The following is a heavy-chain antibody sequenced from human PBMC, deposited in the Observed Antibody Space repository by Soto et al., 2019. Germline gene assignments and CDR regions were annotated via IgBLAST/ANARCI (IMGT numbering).Heavy chain of an antibody. CDR3: ARHRIEVVWRGFDY. D-gene: IGHD1-1*01. J-gene: IGHJ4*02. CDR1: ADSSTISNSY. V-gene: IGHV4-39*01. Sequence: QLQLQESGPGLVKPSETLSLTCTVSADSSTISNSYWGWLRQPPGKGLQWIGSSSYNGGTFYNPSLKGRVAISVDTSKKQPSLQVTSVTAADTAMYFCARHRIEVVWRGFDYWGQGSPVTVSS. CDR2: SSYNGGT.